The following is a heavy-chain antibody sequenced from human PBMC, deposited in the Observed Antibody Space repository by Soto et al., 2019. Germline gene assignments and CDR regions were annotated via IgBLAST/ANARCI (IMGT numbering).Heavy chain of an antibody. CDR3: ARDSSASATSYSFDN. J-gene: IGHJ4*02. CDR1: GYKFTNHY. Sequence: QVQLVQSGAEVKKPGASVKVSCKASGYKFTNHYIHWMRQAPGLGLEWMGIINPNGGGTDYAQKLQDRFIMTTDTYMSSVHMDLTSLTSEDTAVYFCARDSSASATSYSFDNWGQGTLVSVSS. V-gene: IGHV1-46*01. D-gene: IGHD3-10*01. CDR2: INPNGGGT.